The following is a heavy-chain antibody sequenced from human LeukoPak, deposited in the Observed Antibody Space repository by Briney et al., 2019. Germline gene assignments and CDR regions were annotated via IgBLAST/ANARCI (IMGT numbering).Heavy chain of an antibody. D-gene: IGHD3-10*01. CDR2: ISGSGGST. Sequence: PGGSLRLSCAASGFTVSSNEMSWVRQAPGKGLEWVSAISGSGGSTYYADSVKGRFTISRDNSKNTLYLQMNSLRAEDTAVYYCAKVRTGTSGLFDYWGQGTLVTVSS. V-gene: IGHV3-23*01. CDR1: GFTVSSNE. J-gene: IGHJ4*02. CDR3: AKVRTGTSGLFDY.